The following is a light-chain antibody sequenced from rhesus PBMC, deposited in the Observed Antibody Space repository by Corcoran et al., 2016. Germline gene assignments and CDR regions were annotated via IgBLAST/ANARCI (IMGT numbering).Light chain of an antibody. Sequence: DIQMTQSPSSLSASVGDTVTITFRASQGISSSLNWFQQKPGKVPKLLIYAVTTLQSGVPSRFSGSGSGTDFTLTSSSLRPEDFATYYCQQYKSFPPWAFGQGTTVGIK. J-gene: IGKJ1*01. V-gene: IGKV1-28*02. CDR3: QQYKSFPPWA. CDR1: QGISSS. CDR2: AVT.